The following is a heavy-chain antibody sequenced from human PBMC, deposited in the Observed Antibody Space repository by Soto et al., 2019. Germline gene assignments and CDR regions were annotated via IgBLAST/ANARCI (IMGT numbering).Heavy chain of an antibody. CDR3: ARGRVDHSNFVPSDY. J-gene: IGHJ4*02. V-gene: IGHV3-15*01. Sequence: PGGSLRLSCAASGFTFSNAWMSWVRQAPGKGLEWVGRIKSKTDGGTTDSVKGRFTISRDNSKNTLYLQMNSLRAEDTAVYYCARGRVDHSNFVPSDYWGQGTLVTVSS. CDR2: IKSKTDGGTT. D-gene: IGHD4-4*01. CDR1: GFTFSNAW.